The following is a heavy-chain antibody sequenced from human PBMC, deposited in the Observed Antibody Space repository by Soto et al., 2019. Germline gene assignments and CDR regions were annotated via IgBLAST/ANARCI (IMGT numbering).Heavy chain of an antibody. Sequence: GGSLRLSCSASGFTFSDHAMTWVRQARGKGLEWIGLIRSNAYGGTTEYAASVKGRFTLSRDDSKSIAYLQMNSLKTEDTAVYSCGRGLAGGSYSDYWGQGTLVTVSS. J-gene: IGHJ4*02. CDR3: GRGLAGGSYSDY. CDR2: IRSNAYGGTT. CDR1: GFTFSDHA. V-gene: IGHV3-49*04. D-gene: IGHD1-26*01.